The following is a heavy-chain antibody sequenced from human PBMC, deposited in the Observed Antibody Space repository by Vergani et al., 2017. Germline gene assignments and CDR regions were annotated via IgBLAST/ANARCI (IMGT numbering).Heavy chain of an antibody. CDR1: GYTFTSYG. CDR3: ARTYYDILTGSSFDY. Sequence: QVQLVQSGAEVKKPGASVKVSCKASGYTFTSYGISWVRQAPGQGLEWMGWIGAYNGNTNYAQKLQGRVTMTTDTSTSTAYMELMSLRSDDTAVYYCARTYYDILTGSSFDYWGQGTLVTVSS. J-gene: IGHJ4*02. D-gene: IGHD3-9*01. V-gene: IGHV1-18*01. CDR2: IGAYNGNT.